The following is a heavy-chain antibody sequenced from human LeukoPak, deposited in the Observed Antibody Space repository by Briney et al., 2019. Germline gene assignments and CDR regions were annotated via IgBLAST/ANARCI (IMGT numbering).Heavy chain of an antibody. J-gene: IGHJ6*02. V-gene: IGHV3-7*01. CDR3: ARAGDYYYYGMDV. CDR2: IKQDGSEK. CDR1: GFTFSSYW. Sequence: PGGSLRLSCAASGFTFSSYWMSWVRQAPGKGLEWVANIKQDGSEKYYVDSVKGRFTISRGNAKNSLYLQMNSLRAEDTAVYYCARAGDYYYYGMDVWGQGTTVTVSS.